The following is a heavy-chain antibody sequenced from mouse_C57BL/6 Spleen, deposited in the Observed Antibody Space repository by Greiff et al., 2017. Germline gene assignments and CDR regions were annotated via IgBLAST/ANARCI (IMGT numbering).Heavy chain of an antibody. CDR1: GYSFTGYY. D-gene: IGHD2-4*01. Sequence: EVKLQESGPELVKPGASVKISCKASGYSFTGYYMNWVKQSPEKSLEWIGEINPSTGGTTYNQKFKAKATLTVDKSSSTAYMQLKSLTSEDSAVYYCARYDSGYWGQGTTLTVSS. CDR3: ARYDSGY. V-gene: IGHV1-42*01. J-gene: IGHJ2*01. CDR2: INPSTGGT.